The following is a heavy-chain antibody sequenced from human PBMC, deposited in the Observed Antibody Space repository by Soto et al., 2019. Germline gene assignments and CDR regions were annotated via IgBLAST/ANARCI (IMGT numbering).Heavy chain of an antibody. D-gene: IGHD3-10*01. CDR1: GFTFSNYP. CDR2: ISDSGDTT. J-gene: IGHJ4*02. V-gene: IGHV3-23*01. CDR3: AKSNSGSHLYPVVY. Sequence: EVQLLESGGGLVQPGGPLSLTGPAPGFTFSNYPLPGVAQPQGRGLEWVSTISDSGDTTYYADPVRGRFTVSRDSSKNTLDLQMKSLGAEDSAVYYCAKSNSGSHLYPVVYWGQGTLVTVSS.